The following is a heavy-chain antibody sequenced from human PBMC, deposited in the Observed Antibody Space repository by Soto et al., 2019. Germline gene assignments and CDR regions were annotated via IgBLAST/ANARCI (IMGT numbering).Heavy chain of an antibody. CDR1: GFTFSSYA. D-gene: IGHD2-2*01. CDR2: ISGSGGST. V-gene: IGHV3-23*01. Sequence: GGSLRLSCAASGFTFSSYAMSWVRQAPGKGLEWVSAISGSGGSTYYADSVKGRFTISRDNSKNTLYLQMNSLRAEDTAVYYCARHIVVVPTAMAFDMWGRGTMVTVSS. J-gene: IGHJ3*02. CDR3: ARHIVVVPTAMAFDM.